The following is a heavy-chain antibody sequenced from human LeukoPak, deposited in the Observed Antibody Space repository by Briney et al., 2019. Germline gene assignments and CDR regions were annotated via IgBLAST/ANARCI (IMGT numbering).Heavy chain of an antibody. V-gene: IGHV3-30-3*01. CDR2: ISYDGSNK. D-gene: IGHD3-10*01. CDR3: ARDRKGIIRYYFDY. J-gene: IGHJ4*02. Sequence: GRSLRLSCAASGFTFSSYAMHWVRQAPGKGLEWVAVISYDGSNKYYADFVKGRFTISRDNSKNTLYLQMNSLRAEDTAVYYCARDRKGIIRYYFDYWGQGTLVTVSS. CDR1: GFTFSSYA.